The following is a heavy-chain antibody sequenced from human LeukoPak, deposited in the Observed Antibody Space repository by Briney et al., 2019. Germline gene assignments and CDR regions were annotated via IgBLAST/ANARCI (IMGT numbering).Heavy chain of an antibody. Sequence: GRSLRLSCAASGFTFDDYAMHWVRQAPGKGLEWVSGINRISGSIGYAASVKRRSTISKDNAKNSLHLQMNSLRAEDTALYYCAKDIQYCSGGSCYFSYRSDSYYGMDVWGQGTTVTVSS. CDR1: GFTFDDYA. CDR2: INRISGSI. V-gene: IGHV3-9*01. J-gene: IGHJ6*02. D-gene: IGHD2-15*01. CDR3: AKDIQYCSGGSCYFSYRSDSYYGMDV.